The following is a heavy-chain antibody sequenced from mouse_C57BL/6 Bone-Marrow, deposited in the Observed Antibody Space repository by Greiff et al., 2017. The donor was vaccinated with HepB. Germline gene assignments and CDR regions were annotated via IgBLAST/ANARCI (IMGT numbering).Heavy chain of an antibody. D-gene: IGHD2-3*01. V-gene: IGHV1-53*01. J-gene: IGHJ2*01. Sequence: QVHVKQPGPELVKPGASVKLSCKASGYTFTSYWMHWVKQRPGQGLEWIGNINPSNGGTNYNEKFKSKATLTVDKSSSTAYMQLSSLTSEDSAVYYCARSGWLLPDYWGQGTTLTVSS. CDR3: ARSGWLLPDY. CDR1: GYTFTSYW. CDR2: INPSNGGT.